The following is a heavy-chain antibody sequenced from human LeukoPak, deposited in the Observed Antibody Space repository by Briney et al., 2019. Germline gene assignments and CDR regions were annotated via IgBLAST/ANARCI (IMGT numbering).Heavy chain of an antibody. J-gene: IGHJ3*02. V-gene: IGHV3-33*01. Sequence: GGSLRLSXAXSGFTFSSYGMHWVRQAPGKGLEWVAVIWYDGSNKYYADSVKGRFTISRDNSKNTLYLQMNSLRAEDTAVYYCASSSSHDAFDIWGQGTMVTVSS. CDR1: GFTFSSYG. D-gene: IGHD2-15*01. CDR3: ASSSSHDAFDI. CDR2: IWYDGSNK.